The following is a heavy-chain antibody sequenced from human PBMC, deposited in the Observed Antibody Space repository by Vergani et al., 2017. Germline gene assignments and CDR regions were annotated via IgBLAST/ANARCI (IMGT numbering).Heavy chain of an antibody. D-gene: IGHD1-1*01. CDR1: GFTFDDYA. V-gene: IGHV3-9*01. CDR2: ISWNRGSI. J-gene: IGHJ1*01. CDR3: ATKSCGTPGCQIGYFRE. Sequence: EVQLVESGGGLVQPGRSLRLSCAASGFTFDDYAMHWVRQAPGKGLEWVSGISWNRGSIGYADSVKGRFTISRDNAKNSLYLQMNSLRAEDTALYYCATKSCGTPGCQIGYFREWGQGTLVTVSS.